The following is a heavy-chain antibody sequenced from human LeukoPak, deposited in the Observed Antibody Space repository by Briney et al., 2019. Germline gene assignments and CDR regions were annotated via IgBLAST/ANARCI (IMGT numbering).Heavy chain of an antibody. CDR3: ARAKSTKYYFDY. CDR1: GFTFSSYA. J-gene: IGHJ4*02. CDR2: ISYDGSNK. V-gene: IGHV3-30-3*01. Sequence: PGRSLRLSCAASGFTFSSYAMHRVRQAPGKGLEWVAVISYDGSNKYYADSVKGRFTISRDNSKNTLYLQMNSLRAEDTAVYYCARAKSTKYYFDYWGQGTLVTVSS.